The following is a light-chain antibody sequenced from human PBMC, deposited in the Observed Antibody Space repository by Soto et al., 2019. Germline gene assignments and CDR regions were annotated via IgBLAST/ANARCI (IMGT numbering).Light chain of an antibody. CDR1: QTINNW. J-gene: IGKJ1*01. CDR3: QHYNSYPWT. V-gene: IGKV1-5*01. Sequence: DIQMTQSPATLSESIGDRVTITCRDSQTINNWLAWYQQKPGKAPNLLIFHASNLETGVPSRFSGSAFGTEFTLTISSLQPDDFATYYCQHYNSYPWTFGQGTKVDIK. CDR2: HAS.